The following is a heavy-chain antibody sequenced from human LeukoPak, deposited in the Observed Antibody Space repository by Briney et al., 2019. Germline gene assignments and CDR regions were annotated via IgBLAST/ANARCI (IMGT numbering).Heavy chain of an antibody. CDR3: ARTDIVVVPAAISWFDP. CDR2: IWYSGST. Sequence: SQPLSLPCTVSGGPISSGDYYWSWIRQPPGNGVEWFGYIWYSGSTYYNTSLKSRVTISVDTSKNQFSLKLSSVTAADTAVYYCARTDIVVVPAAISWFDPWGQGTLVTVSS. CDR1: GGPISSGDYY. D-gene: IGHD2-2*02. V-gene: IGHV4-30-4*08. J-gene: IGHJ5*02.